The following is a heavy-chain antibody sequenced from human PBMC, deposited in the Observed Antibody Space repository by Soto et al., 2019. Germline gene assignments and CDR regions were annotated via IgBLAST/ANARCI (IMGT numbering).Heavy chain of an antibody. CDR1: GYTLSSLG. Sequence: QVQVVESGGGVVQPGGSLRLSCIASGYTLSSLGIHLVRQAPGKGLEWVAVMWYDGSLQYYSDSVRGRLTMSRDVSKNSVYVEMNSHRAEDTAVYYCARGAGSNHNHMDLWGRGTTVTVSS. J-gene: IGHJ6*03. CDR2: MWYDGSLQ. CDR3: ARGAGSNHNHMDL. D-gene: IGHD6-13*01. V-gene: IGHV3-33*03.